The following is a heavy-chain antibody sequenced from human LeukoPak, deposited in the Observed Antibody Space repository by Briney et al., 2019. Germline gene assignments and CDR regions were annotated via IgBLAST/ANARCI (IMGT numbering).Heavy chain of an antibody. CDR3: ARHRYSNPFDY. J-gene: IGHJ4*02. CDR1: GGSISSSTYY. Sequence: SETLSLTCTVSGGSISSSTYYWGWIRQPPGKGLEWIGNIYFSGSTYYNPSLKSRVTISVDTSKNQFSLKLSSVTAADTAVYYCARHRYSNPFDYWGQGTLVTVSS. V-gene: IGHV4-39*01. CDR2: IYFSGST. D-gene: IGHD4-11*01.